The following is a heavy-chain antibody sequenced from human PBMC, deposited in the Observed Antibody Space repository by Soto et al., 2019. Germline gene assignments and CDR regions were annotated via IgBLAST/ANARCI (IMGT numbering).Heavy chain of an antibody. CDR3: ARGFGSSSWDY. D-gene: IGHD6-13*01. V-gene: IGHV4-31*02. J-gene: IGHJ4*02. CDR1: GGSISSGDNF. CDR2: IYHSGST. Sequence: SETLSLTCSVSGGSISSGDNFWSWIRQYPGKGLEWIGFIYHSGSTYYNPSLKSRVTISVDTPKKQFSLNLSSVTAADTAVYYCARGFGSSSWDYWGQGTPVTAPQ.